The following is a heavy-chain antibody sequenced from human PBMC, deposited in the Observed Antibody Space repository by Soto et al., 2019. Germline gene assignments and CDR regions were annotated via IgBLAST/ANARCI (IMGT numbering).Heavy chain of an antibody. CDR3: ASSGGIAALDY. J-gene: IGHJ4*02. D-gene: IGHD6-13*01. CDR1: GGSLSSSSYY. Sequence: QLQLQESGPGLVKPSETLSLTCTVSGGSLSSSSYYWGWIRQPPGKGLEWIGSIYYSGSTYYNPSLKSRVTISVDTSKNQFSLKLSSVTAADTAVYYRASSGGIAALDYWGQGTLVTVSS. V-gene: IGHV4-39*01. CDR2: IYYSGST.